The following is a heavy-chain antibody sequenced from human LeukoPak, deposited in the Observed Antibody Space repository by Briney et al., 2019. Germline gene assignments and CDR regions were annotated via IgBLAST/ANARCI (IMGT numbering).Heavy chain of an antibody. CDR1: GGSFSGYY. J-gene: IGHJ4*02. V-gene: IGHV4-34*01. CDR3: ARGWSDTAMVRDYFDY. CDR2: INHSGST. D-gene: IGHD5-18*01. Sequence: SETLSLTCAVYGGSFSGYYWSWIRQPPGKGLEWIGEINHSGSTNYNPSLKSRVTISVDTSKNQFSLKLSSVTAADTAVYYCARGWSDTAMVRDYFDYWGQGALVTVSS.